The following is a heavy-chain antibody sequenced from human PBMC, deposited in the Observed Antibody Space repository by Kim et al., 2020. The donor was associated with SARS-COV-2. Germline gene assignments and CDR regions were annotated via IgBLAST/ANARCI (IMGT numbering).Heavy chain of an antibody. V-gene: IGHV4-39*01. Sequence: SETLSLTCTVSGGSISSSSYYWGWIRQPPGKGLEWIGSIYYSGSTYYNPSLKSRVTISVDTSKNQFSLKLSSVTAADTAVYYCARPRLEKPYYYYGMDVWGQGTTVTVSS. D-gene: IGHD1-1*01. CDR3: ARPRLEKPYYYYGMDV. CDR2: IYYSGST. CDR1: GGSISSSSYY. J-gene: IGHJ6*02.